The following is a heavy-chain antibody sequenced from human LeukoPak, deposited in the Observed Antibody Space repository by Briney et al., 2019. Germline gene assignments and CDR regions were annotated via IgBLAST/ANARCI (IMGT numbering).Heavy chain of an antibody. CDR2: ISAYNGNT. V-gene: IGHV1-18*01. CDR3: ARDHPDDNADYYYYGMDV. D-gene: IGHD3-9*01. J-gene: IGHJ6*02. Sequence: ASVTVSCKASGYTFTSYGISWVRQAPGQGLEWMGWISAYNGNTNYAQKLQGRVTMTTDTSTSTAYMELRSLRSDDTAVYYCARDHPDDNADYYYYGMDVWGQGTTVTVSS. CDR1: GYTFTSYG.